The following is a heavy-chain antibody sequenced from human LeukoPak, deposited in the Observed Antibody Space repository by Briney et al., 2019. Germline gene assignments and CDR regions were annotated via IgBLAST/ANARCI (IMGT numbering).Heavy chain of an antibody. CDR3: ARVPGYSYGYYAFDI. CDR1: GGSISSYY. CDR2: IYYSGST. J-gene: IGHJ3*02. Sequence: SETLSLTCTVSGGSISSYYWSWIRQPPGKGLEWIGYIYYSGSTNYNPSLKSRVTISVDTSKNQFSLKLSSVTAADTAVYYCARVPGYSYGYYAFDIWGQGTMVTVSS. V-gene: IGHV4-59*12. D-gene: IGHD5-18*01.